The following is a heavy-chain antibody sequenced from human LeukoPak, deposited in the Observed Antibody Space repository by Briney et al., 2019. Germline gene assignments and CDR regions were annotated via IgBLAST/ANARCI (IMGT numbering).Heavy chain of an antibody. CDR2: INPNSGGT. D-gene: IGHD5-18*01. CDR1: GYTFTGHY. J-gene: IGHJ3*02. Sequence: ASVKVSCKASGYTFTGHYMHWVRQAPGQGLEWMGWINPNSGGTNYAQKFQGRVTMTRDTSISTAYMELSRLRSDDTAVYYCARESLTGYSYGAFDIWGQGTMVTVSS. V-gene: IGHV1-2*02. CDR3: ARESLTGYSYGAFDI.